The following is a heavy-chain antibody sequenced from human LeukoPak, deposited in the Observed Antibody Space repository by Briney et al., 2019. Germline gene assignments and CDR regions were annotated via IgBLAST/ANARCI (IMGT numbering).Heavy chain of an antibody. J-gene: IGHJ4*02. CDR3: AKEPLYYGSGSYSDY. D-gene: IGHD3-10*01. CDR1: GFTVSSNY. CDR2: IYSGSNM. Sequence: GGSLRLSCAASGFTVSSNYMSWVRQAPGRGLEWVSVIYSGSNMYYADSVKGRFTISRHNSKNTLYLQMDSLRPEDTAVYYCAKEPLYYGSGSYSDYWGQGTLVTVSS. V-gene: IGHV3-53*04.